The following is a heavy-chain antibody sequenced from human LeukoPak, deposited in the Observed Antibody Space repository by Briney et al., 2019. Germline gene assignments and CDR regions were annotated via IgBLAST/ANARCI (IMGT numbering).Heavy chain of an antibody. CDR1: GFTFSSYG. D-gene: IGHD3/OR15-3a*01. CDR2: IWYDGSNK. J-gene: IGHJ4*02. Sequence: GGSLRLSCPASGFTFSSYGMHWVRQAPGKGLAWVAVIWYDGSNKYYADSVKGRFTISRDNSKNTLYLQMNSLRAEDTAVYYCARDRRRAGLKEYYFDYWGQGTLVTVSS. V-gene: IGHV3-33*01. CDR3: ARDRRRAGLKEYYFDY.